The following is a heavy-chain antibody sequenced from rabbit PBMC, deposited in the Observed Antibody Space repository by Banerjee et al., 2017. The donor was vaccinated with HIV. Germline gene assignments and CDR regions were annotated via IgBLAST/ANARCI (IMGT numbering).Heavy chain of an antibody. CDR2: INTTSGNT. D-gene: IGHD8-1*01. CDR1: GFSFSNKYV. V-gene: IGHV1S45*01. Sequence: QEQLEESGGGLVKPEGSLTLTCKASGFSFSNKYVMCWVRQAPGKGLEWIACINTTSGNTVYASWAKGRFTVSRTSSTTVALQMTSLTAADTATYFCARDRDTGSVYYFDLWGPGTLVTVS. J-gene: IGHJ4*01. CDR3: ARDRDTGSVYYFDL.